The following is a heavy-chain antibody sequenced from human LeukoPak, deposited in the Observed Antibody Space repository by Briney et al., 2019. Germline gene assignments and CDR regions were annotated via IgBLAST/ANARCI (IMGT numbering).Heavy chain of an antibody. CDR3: AKDRPNYYGSNGHYYRRDGDS. J-gene: IGHJ5*01. CDR1: GFTFSTDA. D-gene: IGHD3-22*01. CDR2: LSSSGDVT. Sequence: GGSLRLSCAASGFTFSTDAMSWVRQAPGEGLEWVSALSSSGDVTYYAGSVKGRFTISRDNSKNTLYLQMDNLRAEDTAVYYCAKDRPNYYGSNGHYYRRDGDSWGQGTLVTVSS. V-gene: IGHV3-23*01.